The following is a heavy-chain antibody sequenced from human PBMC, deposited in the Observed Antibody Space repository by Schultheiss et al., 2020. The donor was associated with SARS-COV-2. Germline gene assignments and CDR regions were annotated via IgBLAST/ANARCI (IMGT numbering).Heavy chain of an antibody. V-gene: IGHV3-21*01. J-gene: IGHJ6*02. CDR2: ISSSSSYI. D-gene: IGHD5-12*01. CDR3: AREKGIVATDYYYGMDV. CDR1: GFTFSTYW. Sequence: GGSLRLSCAASGFTFSTYWMSWVRQAPGKGLEWVSTISSSSSYIYYADSVKGRFTISRDNAKNSLYLQMNSLRAEDTAVYYCAREKGIVATDYYYGMDVWGQGTTVTVSS.